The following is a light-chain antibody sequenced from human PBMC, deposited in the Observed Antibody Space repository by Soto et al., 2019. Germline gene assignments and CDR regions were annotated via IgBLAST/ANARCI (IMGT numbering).Light chain of an antibody. J-gene: IGLJ2*01. CDR2: DVS. V-gene: IGLV2-14*03. CDR3: SSYGASSTL. Sequence: QSALTQPASVSGSPGQSITISCTGSTSDIGGYNYVSWYQQHPGKAPKPLIYDVSYRPSGISDRFSGSKSGNTASLTISGLQPEDEADYYCSSYGASSTLFGGGTKLTVL. CDR1: TSDIGGYNY.